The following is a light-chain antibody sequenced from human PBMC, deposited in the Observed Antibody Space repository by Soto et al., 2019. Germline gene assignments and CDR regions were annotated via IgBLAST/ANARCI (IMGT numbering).Light chain of an antibody. V-gene: IGLV2-14*01. Sequence: QSVLTQPASVSGSPGQSITISCTGTSSDVGDNKYISWYQQYPGKAPKVMIYDVSNRPSGVSNRFSGSKSGNTAALTISGLQFEDEADYYCLSHTRGTRGVFGGGTKVTVL. J-gene: IGLJ2*01. CDR2: DVS. CDR3: LSHTRGTRGV. CDR1: SSDVGDNKY.